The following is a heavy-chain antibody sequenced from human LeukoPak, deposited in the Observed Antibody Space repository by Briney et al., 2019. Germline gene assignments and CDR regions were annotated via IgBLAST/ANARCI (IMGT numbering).Heavy chain of an antibody. V-gene: IGHV3-21*01. J-gene: IGHJ3*02. CDR2: ISSSSSYI. CDR1: GFTFSSYS. Sequence: PGGSLRLSCAASGFTFSSYSMNWVRQAPGKGLEWVSSISSSSSYIYYADSVKGRFTISRDNAKNSLYLQMNSLRVEDTAVYYCARAVVPSAIEEAFDIWDQGTMVTVSS. D-gene: IGHD2-2*02. CDR3: ARAVVPSAIEEAFDI.